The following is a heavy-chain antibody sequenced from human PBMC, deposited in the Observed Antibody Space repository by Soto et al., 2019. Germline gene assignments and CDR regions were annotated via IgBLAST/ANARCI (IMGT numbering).Heavy chain of an antibody. V-gene: IGHV3-30*18. J-gene: IGHJ6*02. CDR3: AKPLAAAGHVRSYYYYGMDV. Sequence: GGSLRLSCAASGFTFSSYGMHWVRQAPGKGLEWVAVISYDGSNKYYADSVKGRFTISRDNSKNTLYLQMNSLRAEDTAVYYCAKPLAAAGHVRSYYYYGMDVWGQGTTVTVSS. CDR1: GFTFSSYG. CDR2: ISYDGSNK. D-gene: IGHD6-13*01.